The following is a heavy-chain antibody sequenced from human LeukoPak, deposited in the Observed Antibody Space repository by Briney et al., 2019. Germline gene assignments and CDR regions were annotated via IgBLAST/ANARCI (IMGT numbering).Heavy chain of an antibody. CDR3: ARKAQYNGHYPLDY. CDR1: GFTSIAYA. J-gene: IGHJ4*02. Sequence: GGSLRLSCAGSGFTSIAYALTWARQAPGKGLEWVSGISGGGVTTYYADSVKGRFTISRDNSKNTLYLQMNSLRADDTAIYYCARKAQYNGHYPLDYWGQGTLVTVSS. CDR2: ISGGGVTT. V-gene: IGHV3-23*01. D-gene: IGHD1-7*01.